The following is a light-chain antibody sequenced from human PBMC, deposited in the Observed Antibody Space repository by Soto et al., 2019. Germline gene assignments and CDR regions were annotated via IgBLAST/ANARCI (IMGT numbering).Light chain of an antibody. CDR2: GTS. J-gene: IGKJ3*01. Sequence: DIVWTQSPGTLSLSPGERATLSCRASQSVSSKYLAWYQQKPGQAPRVLIYGTSIRASGVPERFSGGGSGTDFTLTITRLESEDFAVYYCQQYGSSLFTFGPGTKVHFK. CDR1: QSVSSKY. CDR3: QQYGSSLFT. V-gene: IGKV3-20*01.